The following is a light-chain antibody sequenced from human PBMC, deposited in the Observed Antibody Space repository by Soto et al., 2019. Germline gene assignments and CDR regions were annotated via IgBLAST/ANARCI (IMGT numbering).Light chain of an antibody. CDR1: QTVGGH. V-gene: IGKV3-11*01. CDR3: QHHSNWLRT. Sequence: TGSPASRAIVSGEGASLPCRASQTVGGHFAWYQQKPGQAPRLLISETSNRATGIPGRFSGSGSGTEVTLTISSLEPEDFAVYYCQHHSNWLRTFGGGTRLEI. J-gene: IGKJ5*01. CDR2: ETS.